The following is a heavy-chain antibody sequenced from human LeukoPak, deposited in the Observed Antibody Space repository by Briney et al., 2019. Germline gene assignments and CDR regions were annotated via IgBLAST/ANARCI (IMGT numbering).Heavy chain of an antibody. D-gene: IGHD3-10*01. CDR3: ARGERAIPTYY. J-gene: IGHJ4*02. CDR1: GGSFSNYA. CDR2: IIPILGSA. V-gene: IGHV1-69*05. Sequence: SVKVSCKASGGSFSNYAISWVRQAPGQGLEWMGGIIPILGSATYAQHFQGRVTITMDESTTTAYMELSSLRPGDTAVFYCARGERAIPTYYWGQGTLVTVSP.